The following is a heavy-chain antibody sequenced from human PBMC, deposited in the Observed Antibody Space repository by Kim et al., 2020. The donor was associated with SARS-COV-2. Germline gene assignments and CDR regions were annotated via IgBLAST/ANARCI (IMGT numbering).Heavy chain of an antibody. CDR1: GFTFSSYS. D-gene: IGHD6-6*01. Sequence: GGSLRLSCAASGFTFSSYSMNWVRQAPGKGLEWVSSISSSSSYIYYADSVKGRFTISRDNAKNSLYLQMNSLRAEDTAVYYCARDRVKNIAARPLYYYYGMDVWGQGTTVTVSS. J-gene: IGHJ6*02. CDR2: ISSSSSYI. V-gene: IGHV3-21*01. CDR3: ARDRVKNIAARPLYYYYGMDV.